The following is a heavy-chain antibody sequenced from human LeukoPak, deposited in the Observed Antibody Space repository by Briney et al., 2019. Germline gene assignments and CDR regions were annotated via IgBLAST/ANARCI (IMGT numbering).Heavy chain of an antibody. Sequence: GGSLRLSCAASGFTFSSYSMNWVRQAPGKGLEWVSSISSSSSYIYYADSVKGRLTISRDNAKNSLYLQMNSLRAEDTAVYYCARDPTTYGSGSYYYYFEYWGQGTLVTVSS. CDR3: ARDPTTYGSGSYYYYFEY. CDR2: ISSSSSYI. D-gene: IGHD3-10*01. V-gene: IGHV3-21*01. CDR1: GFTFSSYS. J-gene: IGHJ4*02.